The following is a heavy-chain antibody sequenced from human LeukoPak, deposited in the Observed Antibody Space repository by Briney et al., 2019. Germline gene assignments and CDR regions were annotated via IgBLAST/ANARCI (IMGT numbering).Heavy chain of an antibody. D-gene: IGHD1-26*01. V-gene: IGHV3-23*01. J-gene: IGHJ4*02. CDR2: ISGSGGST. CDR1: GFTFSSYA. Sequence: PGGSLRLSCAASGFTFSSYAMSWLRQAPGKGLEWVSAISGSGGSTYYADSVKGRFTISRDSSKNTLYLQMNSLRAEDTAVYYCAKVQVGARTPYYFDYWGQGTLVAVSS. CDR3: AKVQVGARTPYYFDY.